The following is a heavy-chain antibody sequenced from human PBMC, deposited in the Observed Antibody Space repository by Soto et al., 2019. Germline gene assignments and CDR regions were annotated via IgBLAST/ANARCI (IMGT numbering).Heavy chain of an antibody. Sequence: QVQLVQSGAEVKKPGSSVKVSCKASGGTFSSYAISWVRQAPGQGLEWMGGIIPIFGTANYAQKFQGRVTITADESTSTAYMELSSLRSEDTAVYYCARRRLGYYYDSSGYPNPFDYWGQGTLVTVSS. CDR3: ARRRLGYYYDSSGYPNPFDY. CDR2: IIPIFGTA. CDR1: GGTFSSYA. D-gene: IGHD3-22*01. V-gene: IGHV1-69*01. J-gene: IGHJ4*02.